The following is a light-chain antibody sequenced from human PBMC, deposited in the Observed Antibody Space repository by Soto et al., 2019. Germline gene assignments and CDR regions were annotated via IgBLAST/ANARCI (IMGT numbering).Light chain of an antibody. CDR3: CSYAGSDNWA. Sequence: QSVLTQPASVSGSPGQSITFSCTGTSSDIGSYNLVTWYQHHPGKVPKLMIYENIKRPSGVSDRFSGSKSGNTASLTISGLQAEDEAYYYCCSYAGSDNWAFGGGTKLTVL. V-gene: IGLV2-23*01. CDR2: ENI. CDR1: SSDIGSYNL. J-gene: IGLJ3*02.